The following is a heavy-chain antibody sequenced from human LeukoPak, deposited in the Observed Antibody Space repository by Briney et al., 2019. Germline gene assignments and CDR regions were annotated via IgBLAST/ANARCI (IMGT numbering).Heavy chain of an antibody. CDR1: AFTFSRYG. D-gene: IGHD4-17*01. CDR3: AKEIWPTVTTPGWAYFDY. CDR2: IRYDGSNK. J-gene: IGHJ4*02. V-gene: IGHV3-30*02. Sequence: GGSLRLSCAASAFTFSRYGMHWVRQAPGKGLEWVAFIRYDGSNKYYADSVKGRFTISRDNSKNTLYLQMNSLRAEDTAVYYCAKEIWPTVTTPGWAYFDYWGQGALVTVSS.